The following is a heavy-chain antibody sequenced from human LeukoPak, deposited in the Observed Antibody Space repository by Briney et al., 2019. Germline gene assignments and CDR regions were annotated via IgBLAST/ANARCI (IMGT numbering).Heavy chain of an antibody. CDR3: ARAGSSSWFISGEGFDY. J-gene: IGHJ4*02. CDR2: ISGYNGNT. CDR1: GYTFTSYG. V-gene: IGHV1-18*01. Sequence: ASVKVSCKASGYTFTSYGISWVRQAPGQGLEWMGWISGYNGNTNYAQQKLQGRITMTTDTSTSTAYMELRSLRSDDTAVYYCARAGSSSWFISGEGFDYWGQGTLVTVSS. D-gene: IGHD6-13*01.